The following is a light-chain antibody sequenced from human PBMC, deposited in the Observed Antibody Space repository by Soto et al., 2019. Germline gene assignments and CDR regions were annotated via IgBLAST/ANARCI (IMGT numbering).Light chain of an antibody. V-gene: IGLV2-14*01. Sequence: QSVLTQPASVSGSPGQSITISCTGTSSDVGGYDFVSWYRQYPGQAPNILIYEVTHRPSGVPDRFSGSKPGNTASLTISGLQADDEADYYCSSYTSTSSPVFGPGTKLTVL. CDR1: SSDVGGYDF. CDR3: SSYTSTSSPV. J-gene: IGLJ1*01. CDR2: EVT.